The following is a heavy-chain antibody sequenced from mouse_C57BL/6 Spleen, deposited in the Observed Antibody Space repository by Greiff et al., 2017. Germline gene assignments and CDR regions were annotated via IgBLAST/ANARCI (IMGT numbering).Heavy chain of an antibody. CDR2: ISDGGSYT. V-gene: IGHV5-4*01. CDR3: ARDPKDYAMDY. CDR1: GFTFSSYA. Sequence: EVKLVESGGGLVKPGGSLKLSCAASGFTFSSYAMSWVRQTPEKRLEWVATISDGGSYTYYPANVKGRYTIARDNAKNNLYLQMSHLKSENAAMYYCARDPKDYAMDYWGQGTSVTVSA. J-gene: IGHJ4*01.